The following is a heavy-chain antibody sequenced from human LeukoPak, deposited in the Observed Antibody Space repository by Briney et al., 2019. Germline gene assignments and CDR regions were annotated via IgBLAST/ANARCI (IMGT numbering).Heavy chain of an antibody. J-gene: IGHJ6*03. Sequence: PGGSLRLSCAASGFTFSGSAMHWVRQASGKGLEWVGRIRSKANSYATAYAASVKGRFTISRDDSKNTAYLQMNSLKTEDTAVYYCTRHREYCSGGSCYSYYYYYMDVWGKGTTVTVSS. V-gene: IGHV3-73*01. CDR2: IRSKANSYAT. CDR1: GFTFSGSA. CDR3: TRHREYCSGGSCYSYYYYYMDV. D-gene: IGHD2-15*01.